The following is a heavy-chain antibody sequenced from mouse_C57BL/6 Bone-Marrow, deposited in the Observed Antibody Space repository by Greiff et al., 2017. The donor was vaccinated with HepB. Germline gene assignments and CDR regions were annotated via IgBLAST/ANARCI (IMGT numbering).Heavy chain of an antibody. CDR2: ISDGGSYT. J-gene: IGHJ3*01. Sequence: DVKLVESGGGLVKPGGSLKLSCAASGFTFSSYAMSWVRQTPEKRLEWVATISDGGSYTYDPDNVKGRFTISRDNAKNNLYLQMSHLKSEDTAMYYCARDSPLLLRFAYWGQGTLVTVSA. D-gene: IGHD1-1*01. V-gene: IGHV5-4*01. CDR3: ARDSPLLLRFAY. CDR1: GFTFSSYA.